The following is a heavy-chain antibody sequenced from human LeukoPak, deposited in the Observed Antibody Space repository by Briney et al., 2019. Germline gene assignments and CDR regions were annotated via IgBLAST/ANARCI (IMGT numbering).Heavy chain of an antibody. V-gene: IGHV3-21*01. J-gene: IGHJ1*01. CDR2: ISSSSSYI. CDR3: ARDGLLAVADL. D-gene: IGHD6-19*01. CDR1: GFTFSSYS. Sequence: GGSLRLSCAASGFTFSSYSMNWVRQAPGKGLEWVSSISSSSSYIYYADSVKGRFTISRDNAKSSLYLQMNSLRAEDTAVYYCARDGLLAVADLWGQGTLVTVSS.